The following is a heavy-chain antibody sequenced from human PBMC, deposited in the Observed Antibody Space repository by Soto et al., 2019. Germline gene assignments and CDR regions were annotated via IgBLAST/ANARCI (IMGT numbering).Heavy chain of an antibody. CDR1: GFTFNSYS. Sequence: GSLRLSCAASGFTFNSYSMNWVRQAPGKGLEWVSYISSSSSAIYYADSVKGRFTISRDNAVNLLYLQMNSLKDEDTAVYFCARAYDYPFDFWGQGTLVTVSS. CDR3: ARAYDYPFDF. V-gene: IGHV3-48*02. CDR2: ISSSSSAI. J-gene: IGHJ4*02. D-gene: IGHD5-12*01.